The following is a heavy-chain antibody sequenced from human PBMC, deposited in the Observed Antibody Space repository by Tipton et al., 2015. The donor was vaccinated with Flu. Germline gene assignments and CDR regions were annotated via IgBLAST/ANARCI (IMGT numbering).Heavy chain of an antibody. CDR3: AREGRREQLALDY. V-gene: IGHV4-38-2*02. D-gene: IGHD6-6*01. CDR2: IYHSGGT. J-gene: IGHJ4*02. Sequence: TLSLTCTVSGYSISSGYYWGWIRQPPGKGLEWIGNIYHSGGTYYNPSLKGRVTISEDTSKNQFSLKLTSVTAADTAVYYCAREGRREQLALDYWGQGTLVTVSS. CDR1: GYSISSGYY.